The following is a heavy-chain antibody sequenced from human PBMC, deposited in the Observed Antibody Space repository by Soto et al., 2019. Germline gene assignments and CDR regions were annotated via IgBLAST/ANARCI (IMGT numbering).Heavy chain of an antibody. CDR1: GFTLSSYD. Sequence: GGSLRLSCAASGFTLSSYDMHWVRQATGKGLEWVSAIGTAGDTYYPGSVKGRFTISRENDKNSLYLQMNSLRAEDTAVYYCAGGPAVILTGYYMYYFDYWGQGTLVTVSS. CDR2: IGTAGDT. D-gene: IGHD3-9*01. CDR3: AGGPAVILTGYYMYYFDY. J-gene: IGHJ4*02. V-gene: IGHV3-13*01.